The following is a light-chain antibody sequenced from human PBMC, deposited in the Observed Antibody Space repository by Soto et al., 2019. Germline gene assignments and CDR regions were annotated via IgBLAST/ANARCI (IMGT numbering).Light chain of an antibody. J-gene: IGKJ4*01. CDR3: HKYNHAPT. CDR2: AAS. V-gene: IGKV1-27*01. CDR1: QGISNY. Sequence: DIQMTQSPSSLSASVGDRVTITCRASQGISNYLAWYQQKPGKVPELLIYAASTLQAGVPSRFSGSGSGTEFSLTISGLQPEDVATYYCHKYNHAPTFGGGTKVEIK.